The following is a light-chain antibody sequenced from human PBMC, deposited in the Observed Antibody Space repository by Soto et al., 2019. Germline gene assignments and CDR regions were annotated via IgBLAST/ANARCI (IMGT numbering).Light chain of an antibody. J-gene: IGLJ2*01. CDR2: SDD. V-gene: IGLV1-44*01. CDR1: NSNIGGNT. Sequence: QSVLTQPPSASGTPGQRGTISCSGSNSNIGGNTVNWYQQLPGTAPKLLIYSDDQRPSGVPDRFSGSKSGTSGSLAISGLQSEDEADYYCAAWDDSLNGVVFGGGTKLTV. CDR3: AAWDDSLNGVV.